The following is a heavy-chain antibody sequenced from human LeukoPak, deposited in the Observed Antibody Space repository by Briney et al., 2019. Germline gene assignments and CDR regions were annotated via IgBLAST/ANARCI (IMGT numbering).Heavy chain of an antibody. J-gene: IGHJ4*02. V-gene: IGHV4-61*02. CDR2: IYTSGST. CDR1: GGSISSGSYY. CDR3: ARDIGIAAAGRGY. D-gene: IGHD6-13*01. Sequence: SETLSLTCTVSGGSISSGSYYWSWIRQPAGKGLEWIGRIYTSGSTNYNPSLKSRVTISVDTSKNQFSLKLSSVTAADTAVYYCARDIGIAAAGRGYWGQGALVTVSS.